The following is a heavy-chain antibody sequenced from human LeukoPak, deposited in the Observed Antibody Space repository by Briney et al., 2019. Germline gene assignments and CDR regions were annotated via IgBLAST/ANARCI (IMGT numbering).Heavy chain of an antibody. Sequence: PGGSLRLSCAASGFTFSIYWMSWVRQAPGKGLEWVASIKQDGSEKYYVDSVKGRSTISRDNAKNSLYLQMNSLRAEDTAVYYCARNKRADCWGQGTLVTVSS. CDR2: IKQDGSEK. J-gene: IGHJ4*02. V-gene: IGHV3-7*01. CDR1: GFTFSIYW. D-gene: IGHD1/OR15-1a*01. CDR3: ARNKRADC.